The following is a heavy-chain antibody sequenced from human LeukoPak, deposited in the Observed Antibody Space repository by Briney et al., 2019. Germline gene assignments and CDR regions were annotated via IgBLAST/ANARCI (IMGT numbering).Heavy chain of an antibody. CDR2: ISYGSRSI. Sequence: GGSLRLSCAASGFTFKTYSMNWVRRAPGKGLEWISYISYGSRSIYYADSVKGRFTISRDDARNSLDLQLSNLRDGDTAVYYCARSPFLRGVITHFDSWGQGTLVTVSS. V-gene: IGHV3-48*02. J-gene: IGHJ4*02. D-gene: IGHD3-10*01. CDR3: ARSPFLRGVITHFDS. CDR1: GFTFKTYS.